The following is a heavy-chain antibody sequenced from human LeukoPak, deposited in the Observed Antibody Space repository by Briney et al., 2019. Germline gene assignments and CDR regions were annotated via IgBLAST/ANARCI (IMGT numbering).Heavy chain of an antibody. J-gene: IGHJ3*02. CDR1: GGSISSYY. CDR3: ARVGGAFDI. Sequence: SETLSLTCTVSGGSISSYYWSWIRQPPGKGLEWIGYIYYSGSTNYNPSLKSRVTISVDTSKNQFSLRLSSVTAADTAVYYCARVGGAFDIWGQGTMVTVSS. CDR2: IYYSGST. V-gene: IGHV4-59*01.